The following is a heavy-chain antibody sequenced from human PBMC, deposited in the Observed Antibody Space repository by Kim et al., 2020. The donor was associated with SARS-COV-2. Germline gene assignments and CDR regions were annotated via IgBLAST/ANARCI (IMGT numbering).Heavy chain of an antibody. V-gene: IGHV3-48*03. J-gene: IGHJ4*02. CDR3: ATQCDVAGNDY. Sequence: NYADSVKGRFTLSGDNAKYPLYLQMSGLRADDTAGYYCATQCDVAGNDYWGQGTLVTVSS. D-gene: IGHD6-19*01.